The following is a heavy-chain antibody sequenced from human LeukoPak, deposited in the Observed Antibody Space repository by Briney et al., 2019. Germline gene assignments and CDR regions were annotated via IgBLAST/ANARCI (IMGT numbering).Heavy chain of an antibody. CDR3: ARGRANIYYGSGSYYTSNY. J-gene: IGHJ4*02. D-gene: IGHD3-10*01. CDR1: GGSFSGYY. V-gene: IGHV4-34*01. Sequence: NPSETLSLTCAVYGGSFSGYYWSWIRQPPGKGLEWIGEINHSGSTNYNPSLKSRVTISVDTSKNQFSLKLSSVTAADTAVYYCARGRANIYYGSGSYYTSNYWGQGTLVTVSS. CDR2: INHSGST.